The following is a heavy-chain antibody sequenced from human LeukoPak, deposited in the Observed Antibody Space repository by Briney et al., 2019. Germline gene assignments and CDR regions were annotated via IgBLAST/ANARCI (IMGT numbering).Heavy chain of an antibody. D-gene: IGHD3-22*01. CDR3: AKDSRNYYDSSGYYSIFDY. V-gene: IGHV3-23*01. CDR1: GFTFSSYA. Sequence: GGSLRLSCAASGFTFSSYAMIWVRQAPGKGLEWVSAISGSGGSTYYAHSVKGRFTISRDNSKNTLYLQMNSLRAEDTAVYYCAKDSRNYYDSSGYYSIFDYWGQGTLVTVSS. CDR2: ISGSGGST. J-gene: IGHJ4*02.